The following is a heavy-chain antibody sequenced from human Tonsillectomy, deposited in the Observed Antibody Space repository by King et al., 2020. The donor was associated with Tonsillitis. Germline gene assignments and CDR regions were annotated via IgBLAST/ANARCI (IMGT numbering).Heavy chain of an antibody. Sequence: MQLQESGPGVVKPSETLSLTCTVSVGSISSSDHYWAWIRQPPGTGLEWIGYMYYSGTMFSNPSLKSRITISGGTSENRFSLKLSSVTAADTAVYFCARSVSGSFDYWGQGALVTVSS. CDR3: ARSVSGSFDY. CDR2: MYYSGTM. J-gene: IGHJ4*02. CDR1: VGSISSSDHY. V-gene: IGHV4-39*01. D-gene: IGHD1-26*01.